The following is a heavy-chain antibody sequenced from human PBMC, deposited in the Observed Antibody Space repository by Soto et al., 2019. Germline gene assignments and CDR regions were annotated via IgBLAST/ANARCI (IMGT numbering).Heavy chain of an antibody. D-gene: IGHD3-3*01. V-gene: IGHV4-34*01. J-gene: IGHJ4*02. CDR1: NGSFMGYY. CDR2: INHFGSP. CDR3: ASLNGGRFLDKGDY. Sequence: QVQLHQWGAGLLKPSETLSLTCGVYNGSFMGYYCTWVRQPPGKGLEWIGQINHFGSPNYNPSLKSRVAISIDTTKHQFSLSLSSLTAADTAVYYCASLNGGRFLDKGDYWGQGILVTVSS.